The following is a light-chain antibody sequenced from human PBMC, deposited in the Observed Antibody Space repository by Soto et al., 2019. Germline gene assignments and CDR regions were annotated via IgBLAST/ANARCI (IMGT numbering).Light chain of an antibody. CDR2: DSN. V-gene: IGLV1-51*01. J-gene: IGLJ1*01. CDR1: SSNIGNNY. CDR3: GTWDSSLSAYV. Sequence: QSVLTQPPSVSAAPRQKVTISCSGSSSNIGNNYVSWYQQLPGTAPKLLIYDSNKRPSGIPERFSGSKSGTSATLGITGLQTGDEADYYCGTWDSSLSAYVFGTGTKVTVL.